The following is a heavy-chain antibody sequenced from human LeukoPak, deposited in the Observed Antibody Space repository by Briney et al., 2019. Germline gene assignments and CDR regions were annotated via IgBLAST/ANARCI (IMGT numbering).Heavy chain of an antibody. Sequence: PGGSLRLSCAASGFTFSSYEMNWVRQAPGKGLEWVSAISGSGGSTYYADSVKGRFTISRDNSKNTLYLQMNSLRAEDTAVYYCAKEGFYCSGGSCYSFYYYYMDVWGKGTTVTVS. CDR2: ISGSGGST. J-gene: IGHJ6*03. D-gene: IGHD2-15*01. CDR3: AKEGFYCSGGSCYSFYYYYMDV. CDR1: GFTFSSYE. V-gene: IGHV3-23*01.